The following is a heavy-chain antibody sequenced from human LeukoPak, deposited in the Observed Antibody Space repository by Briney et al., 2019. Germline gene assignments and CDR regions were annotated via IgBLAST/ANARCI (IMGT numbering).Heavy chain of an antibody. CDR3: ARVWGYCSGGSCYGNWFDP. Sequence: ASVKVSCKASGYTFTSYDINWARQATGQGLEWMGWMNPNSGNTGYAQKFQGRVTMTRNTSISTAYMELSSLRSEDTAVYYCARVWGYCSGGSCYGNWFDPWGQGTLVTVSS. V-gene: IGHV1-8*01. CDR2: MNPNSGNT. CDR1: GYTFTSYD. D-gene: IGHD2-15*01. J-gene: IGHJ5*02.